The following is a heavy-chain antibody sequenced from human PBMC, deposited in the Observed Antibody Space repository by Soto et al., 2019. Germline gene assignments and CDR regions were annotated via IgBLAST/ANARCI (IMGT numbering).Heavy chain of an antibody. J-gene: IGHJ6*02. CDR3: ARVRDDHYYTMDV. D-gene: IGHD1-1*01. CDR2: IIPILDIA. CDR1: GGTFSSYT. Sequence: QVQLVQSGAEVKKPGSSVKVSCKASGGTFSSYTLNWVRQARGQGLEWMGRIIPILDIADYAQKLQGRVTITEDKSTTPAYMELSNLRSEDTAVYYCARVRDDHYYTMDVWGQGTTVTVSS. V-gene: IGHV1-69*02.